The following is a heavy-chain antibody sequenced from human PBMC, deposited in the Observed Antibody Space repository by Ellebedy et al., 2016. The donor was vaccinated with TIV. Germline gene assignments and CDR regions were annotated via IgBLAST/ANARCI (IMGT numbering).Heavy chain of an antibody. V-gene: IGHV6-1*01. J-gene: IGHJ3*02. CDR1: GDSVSSNSVA. CDR3: ASLKWEVREFDI. D-gene: IGHD1-26*01. Sequence: MPSETLSLTGAIPGDSVSSNSVAWNWIRQSPSRGLEWLGRTYYTSKWNNDYAGSVKSRITINPDTSKNQFSLQWNSVTPEDTALYYCASLKWEVREFDIWGQGTMVTVSS. CDR2: TYYTSKWNN.